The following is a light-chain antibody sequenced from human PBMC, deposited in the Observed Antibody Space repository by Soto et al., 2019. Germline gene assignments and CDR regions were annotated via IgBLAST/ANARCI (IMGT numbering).Light chain of an antibody. CDR2: KIS. CDR3: MQIPKGGLP. V-gene: IGKV2-24*01. J-gene: IGKJ4*01. Sequence: DIVMTQTPLSSPVTLGQPASISCRSSQSLVHSDGNTYLSWLQQRPGQPPRLLIYKISNRFSGVPDRFGGSGAGTDLPLKIRGVEAEEVGVYSCMQIPKGGLPFGGGTKVKIK. CDR1: QSLVHSDGNTY.